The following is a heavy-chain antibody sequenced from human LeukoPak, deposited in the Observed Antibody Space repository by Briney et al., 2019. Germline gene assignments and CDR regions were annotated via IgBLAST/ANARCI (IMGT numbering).Heavy chain of an antibody. CDR3: ARDGSAVAGGPLRY. CDR2: INHSGST. Sequence: SETLSLTCAVYGGSFSGYYWSWIRQPPGKGLEWIGEINHSGSTNYNPSLKSRVTISVDTSKNQFSLKLSSLRSEDTAVYYCARDGSAVAGGPLRYWGQGTLVTVSS. V-gene: IGHV4-34*01. CDR1: GGSFSGYY. D-gene: IGHD6-19*01. J-gene: IGHJ4*02.